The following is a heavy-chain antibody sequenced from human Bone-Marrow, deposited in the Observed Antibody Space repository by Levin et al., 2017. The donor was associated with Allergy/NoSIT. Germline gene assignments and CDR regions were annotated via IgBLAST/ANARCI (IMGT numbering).Heavy chain of an antibody. J-gene: IGHJ6*02. Sequence: PGESLKISCKASGYTFTSYDINWVRQATGQGLEWMGWMNPNSGNTGYAQKFQGRVTMTRNTSISTAYMELSSLRSEDTAVYYCARGEIQNFNILGRYYYYGMDVWGQGTTVTVSS. CDR3: ARGEIQNFNILGRYYYYGMDV. CDR2: MNPNSGNT. D-gene: IGHD3-9*01. CDR1: GYTFTSYD. V-gene: IGHV1-8*01.